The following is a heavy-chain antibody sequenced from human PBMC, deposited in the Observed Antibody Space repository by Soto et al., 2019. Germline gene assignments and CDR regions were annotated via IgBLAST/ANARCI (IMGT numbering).Heavy chain of an antibody. V-gene: IGHV1-2*04. D-gene: IGHD3-10*01. Sequence: QVQLVQSGAEVKKPGASVKVSCKASGYTFTGYYMHWVRQAPGQGLEWMGWINPNSGGTNYAQKFQGWVTMTRDTSISTAYMELSRLRSDDTAVYYCARDGGLWFGELLPFYYYGMDVWGQGTTVTVSS. CDR2: INPNSGGT. CDR1: GYTFTGYY. J-gene: IGHJ6*02. CDR3: ARDGGLWFGELLPFYYYGMDV.